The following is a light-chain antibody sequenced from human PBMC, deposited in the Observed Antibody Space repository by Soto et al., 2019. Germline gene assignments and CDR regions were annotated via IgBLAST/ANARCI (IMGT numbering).Light chain of an antibody. V-gene: IGKV3-11*01. J-gene: IGKJ1*01. CDR1: QRIGTY. Sequence: ENVLTQSPATLSLSPGDRATLSCRASQRIGTYLAWYQQKAGQAPSLLIYDTSNRATGIPTRFSGSGSGTDFTLTISSLEPEDFAVYFCQHRSNSPPTWTFGQGTKVEIK. CDR3: QHRSNSPPTWT. CDR2: DTS.